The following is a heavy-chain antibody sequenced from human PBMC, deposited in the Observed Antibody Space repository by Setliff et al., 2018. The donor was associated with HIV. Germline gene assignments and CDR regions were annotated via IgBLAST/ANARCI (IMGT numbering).Heavy chain of an antibody. CDR2: IIPLHGIA. Sequence: SVKVSCKASGGTFSSYAITWVRQAPGQGLEWMGGIIPLHGIANYIQKFQGRVTITADKSTTTAYMELSSLRSEDTAVYYCASPRLGWSFSHFDYWGQGTPVTVSS. D-gene: IGHD6-19*01. CDR1: GGTFSSYA. CDR3: ASPRLGWSFSHFDY. J-gene: IGHJ4*02. V-gene: IGHV1-69*10.